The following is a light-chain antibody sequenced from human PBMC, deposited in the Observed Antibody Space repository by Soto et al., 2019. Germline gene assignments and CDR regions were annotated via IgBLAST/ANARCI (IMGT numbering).Light chain of an antibody. Sequence: EIVLTQSPGTLSLCPGERATLSCRASQSVSLNYLAWYQQKPGQTPRLLIYGASSRATGIPDRFSGSGSGTDFTLTIGRLEPEDFAVYYCQQYGSAPYSFGQGTKVEIK. CDR3: QQYGSAPYS. CDR2: GAS. CDR1: QSVSLNY. J-gene: IGKJ2*03. V-gene: IGKV3-20*01.